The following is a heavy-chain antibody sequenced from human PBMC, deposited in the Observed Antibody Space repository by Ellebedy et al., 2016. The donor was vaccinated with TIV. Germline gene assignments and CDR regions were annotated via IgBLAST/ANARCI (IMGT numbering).Heavy chain of an antibody. D-gene: IGHD3-16*01. Sequence: AASVKVSCKASGYTFTSSYVHWVRQAPGQGLEWMGIINPSAGSPAYAQNFQGRVTMTRDTSTSTVYMELSSLRSEDTAMYFCARGLGHTETLTKTGFGDYWGQGTLVTVSS. CDR2: INPSAGSP. V-gene: IGHV1-46*01. CDR1: GYTFTSSY. J-gene: IGHJ4*02. CDR3: ARGLGHTETLTKTGFGDY.